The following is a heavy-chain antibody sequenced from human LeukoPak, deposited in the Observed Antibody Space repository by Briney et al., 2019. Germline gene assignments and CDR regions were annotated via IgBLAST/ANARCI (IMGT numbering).Heavy chain of an antibody. CDR1: GGSISTYY. CDR3: ARGAYCGGGCYREAFDI. V-gene: IGHV4-59*01. CDR2: IHYSGNT. D-gene: IGHD2-21*02. J-gene: IGHJ3*02. Sequence: SETLSLTCTVSGGSISTYYWSWIRQPPGKGLEWIGYIHYSGNTNYNPSLKSRVTISVDTSKNQFSLKLSSVTDADTAVYYCARGAYCGGGCYREAFDIWGQGTMVIVSS.